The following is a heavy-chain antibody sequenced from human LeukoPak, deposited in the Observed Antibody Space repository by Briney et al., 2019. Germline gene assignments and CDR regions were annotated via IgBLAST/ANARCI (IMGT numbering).Heavy chain of an antibody. D-gene: IGHD3-22*01. CDR2: INHSGST. Sequence: MPSETLSLTCAVYGGSFSGYYWSWIRQPPGKGLEWIGEINHSGSTNYNPSLKSRVTISVDTSKNQFSLKLSSVTAADTAVYYCARAQEYYDSSGFPLYFDYWGQGTLVTVSS. CDR1: GGSFSGYY. CDR3: ARAQEYYDSSGFPLYFDY. V-gene: IGHV4-34*01. J-gene: IGHJ4*02.